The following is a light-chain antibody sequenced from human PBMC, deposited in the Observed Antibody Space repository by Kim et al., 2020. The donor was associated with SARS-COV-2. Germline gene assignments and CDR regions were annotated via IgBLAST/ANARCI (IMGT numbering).Light chain of an antibody. CDR3: SSYTSSSTV. J-gene: IGLJ1*01. V-gene: IGLV2-14*03. CDR1: SSDVGGYNY. CDR2: DVS. Sequence: PGQSITISCTGTSSDVGGYNYVSWYQQHPGKAPKLMIYDVSNRPSGVSNRFSGSKSGNTASLTISGLQAEDEADYYCSSYTSSSTVFGTGTKVTVL.